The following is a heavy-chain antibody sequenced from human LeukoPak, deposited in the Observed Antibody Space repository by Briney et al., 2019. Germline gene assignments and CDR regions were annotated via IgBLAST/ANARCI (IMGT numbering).Heavy chain of an antibody. CDR3: ARDLGDGYNWFDP. V-gene: IGHV4-59*12. Sequence: SETLSLTCTVSGGSISSYYWGWIRQPPGKGLEWIGYIYYSGSTNYNPTLKSRVTISVDTSKNQFSLQLNSVTPEDTAVYYCARDLGDGYNWFDPWGQGTLVTVSS. D-gene: IGHD5-24*01. CDR1: GGSISSYY. J-gene: IGHJ5*02. CDR2: IYYSGST.